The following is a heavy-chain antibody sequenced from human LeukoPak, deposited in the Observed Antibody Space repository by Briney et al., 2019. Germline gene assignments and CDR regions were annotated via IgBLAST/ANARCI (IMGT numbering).Heavy chain of an antibody. V-gene: IGHV3-23*01. D-gene: IGHD3-22*01. CDR2: IGVGGTT. J-gene: IGHJ4*02. CDR1: GFIFSNYG. Sequence: GGSLRLSCAASGFIFSNYGMNWVRQAPGKGLEWVSGIGVGGTTYYADSVKGRFTISRDTSKNTLYLQMNSLRAEDTAVYYCAKARGYYDCWGQGTLVTVSS. CDR3: AKARGYYDC.